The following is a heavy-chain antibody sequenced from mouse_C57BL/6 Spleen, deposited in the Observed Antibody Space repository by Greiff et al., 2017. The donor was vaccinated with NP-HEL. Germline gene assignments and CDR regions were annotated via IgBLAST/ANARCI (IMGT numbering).Heavy chain of an antibody. CDR2: ISSGSSTI. CDR3: ASNYYGSSSSYWYFDV. D-gene: IGHD1-1*01. V-gene: IGHV5-17*01. J-gene: IGHJ1*03. Sequence: VQLKQSGGGLVKPGGSLKLSCAASGFTFSDYGMHWVRQAPEKGLEWVAYISSGSSTIYYADTVKGRFTISRDNAKNTLFLQMTSLRSEDTAMYYCASNYYGSSSSYWYFDVWGTGTTVTVSS. CDR1: GFTFSDYG.